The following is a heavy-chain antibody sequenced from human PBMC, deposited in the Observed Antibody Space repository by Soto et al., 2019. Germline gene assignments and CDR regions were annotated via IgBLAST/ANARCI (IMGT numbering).Heavy chain of an antibody. J-gene: IGHJ6*02. Sequence: SETLSLTCTVSGGSISSYYWSWIRQPPGKGLEWIGYIYYSGSTNYNPSLKSRVTISVDTSKNQFSLKLSSVAAADTAVYYCARVVRDIVVVPAATYGGYYYYGMDVWGQGTTVTVSS. CDR2: IYYSGST. D-gene: IGHD2-2*01. CDR1: GGSISSYY. CDR3: ARVVRDIVVVPAATYGGYYYYGMDV. V-gene: IGHV4-59*01.